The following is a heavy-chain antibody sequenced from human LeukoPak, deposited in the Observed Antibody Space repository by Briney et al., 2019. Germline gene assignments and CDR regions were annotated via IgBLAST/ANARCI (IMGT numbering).Heavy chain of an antibody. D-gene: IGHD3-10*01. V-gene: IGHV4-59*01. CDR3: ARAGGIRGSALDLDY. CDR2: IYYSGST. CDR1: GGSISSYY. J-gene: IGHJ4*02. Sequence: SETLSLTCTVSGGSISSYYWSWIRQTPGKGLEWIGDIYYSGSTNYNPSLKSRVTISLDTSKNQFSLNLNSVTAADTAVYYCARAGGIRGSALDLDYWGQGTLVTVSS.